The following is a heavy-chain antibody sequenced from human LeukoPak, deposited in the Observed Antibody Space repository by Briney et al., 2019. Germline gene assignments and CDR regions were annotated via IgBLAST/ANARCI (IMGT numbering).Heavy chain of an antibody. Sequence: GGSLRLSCAASGFTFKNSWMSWVRQAPGKGLEWVANINQDGDEKYYVDSVKGRFIISRDDAKTSVYLQLSSLRAEDTAVYYCAKNKGWELPAELDSWGQGALVIVSS. D-gene: IGHD2-15*01. J-gene: IGHJ4*02. CDR1: GFTFKNSW. CDR3: AKNKGWELPAELDS. CDR2: INQDGDEK. V-gene: IGHV3-7*01.